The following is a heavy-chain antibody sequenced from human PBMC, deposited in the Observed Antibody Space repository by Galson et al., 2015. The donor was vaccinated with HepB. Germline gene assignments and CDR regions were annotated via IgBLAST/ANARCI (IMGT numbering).Heavy chain of an antibody. CDR3: VFGYYFDY. Sequence: SLRLSCAASGSTFSGYAMSWVRQAPGKGLEWVSTISNSGDTTYDADSVKGRFTISRDNSKNTLSLQMSSLRAEDTAVYYCVFGYYFDYWGQGTLVTVSS. CDR1: GSTFSGYA. V-gene: IGHV3-23*01. J-gene: IGHJ4*02. CDR2: ISNSGDTT. D-gene: IGHD3-16*01.